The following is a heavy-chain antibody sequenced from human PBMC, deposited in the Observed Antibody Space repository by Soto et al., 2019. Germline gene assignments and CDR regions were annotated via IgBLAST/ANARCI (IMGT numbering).Heavy chain of an antibody. V-gene: IGHV4-4*02. Sequence: QLQLRESGPGLVQPSGTLSLTCDVSGDSLTNNHWWSWVRQAPGKGLEWIGEIWHTGRPNYNPSLKSRVDIAIDKSKNQFSLKLSSVTAADTAVYDCVRDSRTGCSSINCYMHWGQGTLVTVSS. CDR1: GDSLTNNHW. D-gene: IGHD2-15*01. CDR3: VRDSRTGCSSINCYMH. CDR2: IWHTGRP. J-gene: IGHJ4*02.